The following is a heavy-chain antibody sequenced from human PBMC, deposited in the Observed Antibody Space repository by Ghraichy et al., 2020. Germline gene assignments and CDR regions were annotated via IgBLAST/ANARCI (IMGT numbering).Heavy chain of an antibody. CDR2: IYHTGTT. Sequence: SETLSLTCAVSGGSISSDDFSWSWIRQPPGKGLEWIGYIYHTGTTYYNPSLKSRVTMSVDTSKNQFSLRLSSVTAADTAVYYCARWWRYGDPPFHYYGMDVWGQGTTVTVSS. CDR1: GGSISSDDFS. D-gene: IGHD4-17*01. J-gene: IGHJ6*02. V-gene: IGHV4-30-2*01. CDR3: ARWWRYGDPPFHYYGMDV.